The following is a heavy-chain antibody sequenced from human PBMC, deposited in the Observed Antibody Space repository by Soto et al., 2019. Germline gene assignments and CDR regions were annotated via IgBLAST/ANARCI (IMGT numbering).Heavy chain of an antibody. CDR1: GGSISSYY. J-gene: IGHJ4*02. Sequence: QVQLQESGPGLVKPSETLSLTCTVSGGSISSYYWSWIRQPPGKGLEWIGYIYYSGSTNYNPSLKSRVTISVDTSKNPFSLKLSSVTAADTAVYYGARDDTSMVGVFDYWGQGTLVTVSS. CDR2: IYYSGST. D-gene: IGHD5-18*01. V-gene: IGHV4-59*01. CDR3: ARDDTSMVGVFDY.